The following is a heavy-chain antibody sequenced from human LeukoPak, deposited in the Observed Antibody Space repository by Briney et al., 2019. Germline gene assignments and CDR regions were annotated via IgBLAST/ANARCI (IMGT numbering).Heavy chain of an antibody. CDR3: ARSVHIVVVTAIGY. Sequence: GASVKVSCKASGYTFTGYYMHWVRQAPGQGLEWMGWINPNSGGTNYAQKFQGRVTMTRDTSISTAYMELSRLRSDDTAVYYRARSVHIVVVTAIGYWGQGTLVTVSS. CDR1: GYTFTGYY. V-gene: IGHV1-2*02. CDR2: INPNSGGT. D-gene: IGHD2-21*02. J-gene: IGHJ4*02.